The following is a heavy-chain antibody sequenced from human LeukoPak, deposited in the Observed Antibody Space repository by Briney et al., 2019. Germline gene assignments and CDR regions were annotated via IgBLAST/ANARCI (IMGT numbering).Heavy chain of an antibody. CDR1: GSTFSSYD. D-gene: IGHD3-3*01. J-gene: IGHJ4*02. CDR3: AKGRSLEWLRFDY. CDR2: IRYDGSNK. Sequence: PGGSLRLSCAASGSTFSSYDMHWLRQAPGKGLEWVAFIRYDGSNKYYADSVKGRFTISRDNSKNTLYLQMNRLRAEGTGVYYCAKGRSLEWLRFDYWGQGTLVTVSS. V-gene: IGHV3-30*02.